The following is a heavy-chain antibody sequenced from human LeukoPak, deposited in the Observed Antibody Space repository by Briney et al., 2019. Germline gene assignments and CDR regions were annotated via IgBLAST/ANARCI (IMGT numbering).Heavy chain of an antibody. CDR1: GCTLSVAA. CDR2: IGASGEST. Sequence: GGCLRFSCAASGCTLSVAAMTWVRQAPGKGLEWVSLIGASGESTYYADSVKGRFTISRDNSKNTLSLQMNSLRAEDTAVYYCARDIDPFYYYDKSPLDYWGQGTLVTVSS. CDR3: ARDIDPFYYYDKSPLDY. V-gene: IGHV3-23*01. J-gene: IGHJ4*02. D-gene: IGHD3-22*01.